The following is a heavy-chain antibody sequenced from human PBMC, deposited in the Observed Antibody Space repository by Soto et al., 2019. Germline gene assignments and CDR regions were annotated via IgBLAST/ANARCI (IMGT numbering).Heavy chain of an antibody. CDR3: AKDRKPLVVVAASYY. CDR2: ISYDGSNK. CDR1: GFTFSSYG. V-gene: IGHV3-30*18. D-gene: IGHD2-15*01. J-gene: IGHJ4*02. Sequence: QVQLVESGGGVVQPGRSLRLSCAAAGFTFSSYGMHWVRQAPGKGLEWVAVISYDGSNKYYADSVKGRFTISRDNSKNTLYVQMNSLRAEDTAVYYRAKDRKPLVVVAASYYRGRGTLVTVSS.